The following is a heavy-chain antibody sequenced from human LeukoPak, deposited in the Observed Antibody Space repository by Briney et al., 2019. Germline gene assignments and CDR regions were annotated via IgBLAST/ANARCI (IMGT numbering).Heavy chain of an antibody. D-gene: IGHD3-10*01. CDR3: ASPRLLWFGELPGY. Sequence: GGSLRLSCAASGFTFSSYAMSWVRQAPGKGLEWVSAISGSGGSTYYADSVKGRFTISRDNSKNTLYLQMNSRRAEDTAVYYCASPRLLWFGELPGYWGQGTLVTVSS. V-gene: IGHV3-23*01. CDR1: GFTFSSYA. CDR2: ISGSGGST. J-gene: IGHJ4*02.